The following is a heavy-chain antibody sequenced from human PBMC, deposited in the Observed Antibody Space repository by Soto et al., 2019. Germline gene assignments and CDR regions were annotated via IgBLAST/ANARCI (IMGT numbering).Heavy chain of an antibody. D-gene: IGHD3-10*01. V-gene: IGHV1-69*02. Sequence: QVQLVQSGAAVKKPGSSVKVSCKASGGTFSSYTISWVRQAPGQGLEWMGRIIPILGIANYAQKFQGRVTITADKSTSTAYMELSSLRSEDTAVYYCARVGVYGSDNWFDPWGQGTLVTVSS. CDR2: IIPILGIA. J-gene: IGHJ5*02. CDR3: ARVGVYGSDNWFDP. CDR1: GGTFSSYT.